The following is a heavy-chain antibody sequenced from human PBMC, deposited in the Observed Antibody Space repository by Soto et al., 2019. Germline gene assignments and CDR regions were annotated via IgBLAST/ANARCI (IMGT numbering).Heavy chain of an antibody. CDR2: IIPIFGTA. J-gene: IGHJ5*02. Sequence: GASVKVSCKAFGGTFSSYAISWVRQAPGQGLEWMGGIIPIFGTANYAQKFQGRVTITADESTSTAYMELSSLRSEDTAVYYCATNELGRGNWFDPWGQGTLVTVSS. CDR1: GGTFSSYA. D-gene: IGHD7-27*01. V-gene: IGHV1-69*13. CDR3: ATNELGRGNWFDP.